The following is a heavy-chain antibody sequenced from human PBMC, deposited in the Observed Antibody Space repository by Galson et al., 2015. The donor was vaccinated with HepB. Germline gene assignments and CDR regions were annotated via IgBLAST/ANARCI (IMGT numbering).Heavy chain of an antibody. CDR2: ISAYNGNT. CDR1: GYTFTSYG. V-gene: IGHV1-18*01. CDR3: ARVSDAEGNCSGGSCRTYNWFDP. J-gene: IGHJ5*02. D-gene: IGHD2-15*01. Sequence: SVKVSCKASGYTFTSYGISWVRQAPGQGLEWMGWISAYNGNTNYAQKLQGRVTMTTDTSTSTAYMELRSLRSDDTAVYYCARVSDAEGNCSGGSCRTYNWFDPWGQGTLVTVSS.